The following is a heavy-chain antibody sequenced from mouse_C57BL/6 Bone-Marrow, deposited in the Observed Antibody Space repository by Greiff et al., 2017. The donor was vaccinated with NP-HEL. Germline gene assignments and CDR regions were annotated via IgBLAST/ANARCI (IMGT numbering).Heavy chain of an antibody. Sequence: QVQLQQPGAELVRPGSSVKLSCKASGYTFTSYWMDWVKQRPGQGLEWIGNIYPSDSETHYNQKFKDKATLTADKSSSTAYMQLSSLTSEDSAVYFCARADYWGQGTTLTVSS. CDR3: ARADY. J-gene: IGHJ2*01. CDR2: IYPSDSET. V-gene: IGHV1-61*01. CDR1: GYTFTSYW.